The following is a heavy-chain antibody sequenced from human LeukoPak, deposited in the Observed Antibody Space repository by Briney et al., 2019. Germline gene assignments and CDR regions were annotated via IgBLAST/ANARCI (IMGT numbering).Heavy chain of an antibody. D-gene: IGHD5-24*01. CDR1: GYTFTNYA. V-gene: IGHV7-4-1*02. CDR3: AREAPGRDGYNYEDWFDP. Sequence: GASVKVSCKASGYTFTNYAMNWVRQAPGQGLEWMGWINTNTGNPTYAQGFTGRFVFSLDTSVSTAYLQISSLKAEDTAVYYCAREAPGRDGYNYEDWFDPWGQGTLVTVSS. J-gene: IGHJ5*02. CDR2: INTNTGNP.